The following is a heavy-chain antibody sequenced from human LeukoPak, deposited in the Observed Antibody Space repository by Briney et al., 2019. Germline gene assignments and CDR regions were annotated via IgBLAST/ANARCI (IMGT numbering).Heavy chain of an antibody. CDR1: GFTFSSYG. D-gene: IGHD3-22*01. CDR2: IRYDGSNK. V-gene: IGHV3-30*02. CDR3: VRVSLDSSGYFWFGRLDP. Sequence: PGGSLRLSCAASGFTFSSYGMHWVRQAPGKGLERVAFIRYDGSNKYYADSVKGRFTISRDNSKNTLYLQMNSLRAEDTAVYYCVRVSLDSSGYFWFGRLDPWGQGTLVTVSS. J-gene: IGHJ5*02.